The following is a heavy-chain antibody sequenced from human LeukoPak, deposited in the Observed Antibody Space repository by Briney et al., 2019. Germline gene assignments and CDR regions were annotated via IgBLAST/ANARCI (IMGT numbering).Heavy chain of an antibody. V-gene: IGHV4-30-2*01. CDR3: ARAKGDCDHFDY. CDR2: IYHSGST. J-gene: IGHJ4*02. Sequence: SQTLSLTCAVSGGSISSGGYSWSWIRQPPGKGLEWIGYIYHSGSTYYNPSLKSRVTISVDRSKNQFSLKLSSVTAADTAVYYCARAKGDCDHFDYWGQGTLVTVSS. D-gene: IGHD2-21*02. CDR1: GGSISSGGYS.